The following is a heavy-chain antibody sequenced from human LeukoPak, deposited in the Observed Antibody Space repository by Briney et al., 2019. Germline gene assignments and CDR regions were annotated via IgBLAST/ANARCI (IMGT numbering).Heavy chain of an antibody. Sequence: GRSLRLSCAASGFTFSSYAMHWVRQAPGKGLEWVAVISYDGSNKYYADSVKGRFTISRDNSKNTLYLQMNSLRAEDTAVYYCARAVVVVAAYYFDYWGQGTLVTVSS. CDR3: ARAVVVVAAYYFDY. D-gene: IGHD2-15*01. CDR1: GFTFSSYA. J-gene: IGHJ4*02. CDR2: ISYDGSNK. V-gene: IGHV3-30*04.